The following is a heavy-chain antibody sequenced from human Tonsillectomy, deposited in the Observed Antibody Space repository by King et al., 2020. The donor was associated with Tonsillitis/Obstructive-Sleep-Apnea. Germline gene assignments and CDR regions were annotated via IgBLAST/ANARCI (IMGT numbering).Heavy chain of an antibody. J-gene: IGHJ6*02. CDR2: IWYDGSNK. CDR3: ARSPAGRFLYYYGMDV. D-gene: IGHD3-3*01. V-gene: IGHV3-33*01. Sequence: VQLVESGGGVVQPGRSLRLSCAASGFTFSSYGMHWVRQAPGKGLEWVAVIWYDGSNKYYADSVKGRFTISRDNSKNTLYLQMNSLRAEDTAVYYCARSPAGRFLYYYGMDVWGQGTTVTVSS. CDR1: GFTFSSYG.